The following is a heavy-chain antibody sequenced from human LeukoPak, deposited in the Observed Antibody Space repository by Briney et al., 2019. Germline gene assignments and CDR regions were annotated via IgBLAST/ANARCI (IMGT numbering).Heavy chain of an antibody. J-gene: IGHJ4*02. CDR1: GFTFNHYA. Sequence: GGSLRLSCAASGFTFNHYAVSWVRQAPGKGLEWVSAISGSAGSTYYADSVKGRFTISRDNSKNTVYLQMSSLTTEDTAVYYCAKTTAGYSSGRFPGWPVDYWGQGTLVSVSS. CDR3: AKTTAGYSSGRFPGWPVDY. CDR2: ISGSAGST. V-gene: IGHV3-23*01. D-gene: IGHD6-19*01.